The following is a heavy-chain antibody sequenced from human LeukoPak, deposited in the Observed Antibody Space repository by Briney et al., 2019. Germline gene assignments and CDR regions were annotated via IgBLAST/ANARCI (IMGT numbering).Heavy chain of an antibody. CDR3: ARGLDNYGYKFDY. V-gene: IGHV3-21*06. D-gene: IGHD5-18*01. CDR2: ISSSSSYI. Sequence: GGSLRLSCAGSGFTFSRNSMNWVRQAPGKGLEWVSSISSSSSYIYYADSVKGRFTISRDNAENSLYLQMNSLRAEDTAVYYCARGLDNYGYKFDYWGQGTLVTVSS. J-gene: IGHJ4*02. CDR1: GFTFSRNS.